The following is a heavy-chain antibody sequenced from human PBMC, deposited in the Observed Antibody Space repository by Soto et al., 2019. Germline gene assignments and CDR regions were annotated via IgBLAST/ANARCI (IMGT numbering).Heavy chain of an antibody. V-gene: IGHV5-51*01. CDR3: ARDYDFWSGYYTSDYYGMDV. CDR2: IYPGDSDT. D-gene: IGHD3-3*01. CDR1: GYSFTSYW. J-gene: IGHJ6*02. Sequence: PGESLKISCKGSGYSFTSYWIVWVRQMPGKGLEWMGIIYPGDSDTRYSPSFQGQVTISADKSISTAYLQWSSLKASDTAMYYWARDYDFWSGYYTSDYYGMDVWGQGTTVTVSS.